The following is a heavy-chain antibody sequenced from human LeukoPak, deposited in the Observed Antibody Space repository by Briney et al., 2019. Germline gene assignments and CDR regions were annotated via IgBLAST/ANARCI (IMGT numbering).Heavy chain of an antibody. V-gene: IGHV3-66*02. J-gene: IGHJ4*02. CDR3: ARGRGYSFFFDY. CDR1: GFTVSSNY. Sequence: GGSLRLSCAASGFTVSSNYMSWVRQAPGKGLEWVSVIYSGGSTYYADSVKGRLTISRDNSKNTLYLQMNSLRAEDTAVYYCARGRGYSFFFDYWGQGTLVTVSS. CDR2: IYSGGST. D-gene: IGHD5-18*01.